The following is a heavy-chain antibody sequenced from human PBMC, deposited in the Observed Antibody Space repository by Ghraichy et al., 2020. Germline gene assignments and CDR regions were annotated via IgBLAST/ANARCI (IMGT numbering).Heavy chain of an antibody. CDR3: ARGNSYCSSTSCTRPLFYGMDV. V-gene: IGHV4-34*01. CDR2: INHSGST. Sequence: ETLSLTCAVYGGSFSGYYWSWIRQPPGKGLEWIGEINHSGSTNYNPSLKSRVTISVDTSKNQFSLKLSSVTAADTAVYYCARGNSYCSSTSCTRPLFYGMDVWGQGTTVTVSS. CDR1: GGSFSGYY. J-gene: IGHJ6*02. D-gene: IGHD2-2*01.